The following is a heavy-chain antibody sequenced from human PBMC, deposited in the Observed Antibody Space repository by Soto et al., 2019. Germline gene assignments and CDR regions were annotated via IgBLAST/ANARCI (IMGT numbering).Heavy chain of an antibody. J-gene: IGHJ4*02. Sequence: ASVKVSCKASGYTFTSYDINWVRQATGQGLEWMGWMNPNSGNTGYAQKFQGRVTMTRNTSISTAYMELSSLRSEDTVVYYCARRITIFGVVIIGFDNWGQGTLVTASS. D-gene: IGHD3-3*01. CDR3: ARRITIFGVVIIGFDN. CDR1: GYTFTSYD. CDR2: MNPNSGNT. V-gene: IGHV1-8*01.